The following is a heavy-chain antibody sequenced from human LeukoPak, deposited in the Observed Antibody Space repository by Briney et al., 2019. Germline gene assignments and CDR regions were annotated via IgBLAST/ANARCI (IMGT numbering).Heavy chain of an antibody. Sequence: GGSLRLSCAASGFTFRKAWMSWVRQAPGRGLEWVGRIKSQTDGGTTDNAAPVKGRFTPSRDDSKNTLYLQMNNLKTEDTGVYYCTTAFSTYWWPGWGQGTLVTVSS. J-gene: IGHJ4*02. D-gene: IGHD2-8*02. CDR1: GFTFRKAW. CDR2: IKSQTDGGTT. V-gene: IGHV3-15*01. CDR3: TTAFSTYWWPG.